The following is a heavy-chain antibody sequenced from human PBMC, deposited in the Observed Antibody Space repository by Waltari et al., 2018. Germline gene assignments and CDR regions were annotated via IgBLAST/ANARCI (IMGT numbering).Heavy chain of an antibody. V-gene: IGHV2-5*01. CDR3: AYRPDSPEDLWRYWFAT. Sequence: QITVKESGPTLVRPTQTLTLTCSLSGVSLMSDGVTVVLVRQPPGKALEWLAVISWKYDIRYNPSLKNRATISKDTSGHHAVLTLTNTDPVDTATYYCAYRPDSPEDLWRYWFATWGQGIRVTVSS. CDR2: ISWKYDI. D-gene: IGHD5-12*01. CDR1: GVSLMSDGVT. J-gene: IGHJ5*02.